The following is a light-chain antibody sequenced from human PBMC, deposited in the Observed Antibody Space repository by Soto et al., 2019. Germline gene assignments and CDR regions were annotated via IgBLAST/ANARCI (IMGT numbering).Light chain of an antibody. CDR1: QSVSSSY. Sequence: EIVLTQSPGTLSLSPGERATLSCRARQSVSSSYLAWYQQTPGQAPRLLIYGASSRATGIPDRFSGSGSGTDFTLTISRLEPEDFAVYYCQQYGRSRWTFGQATKVAIK. J-gene: IGKJ1*01. CDR3: QQYGRSRWT. V-gene: IGKV3-20*01. CDR2: GAS.